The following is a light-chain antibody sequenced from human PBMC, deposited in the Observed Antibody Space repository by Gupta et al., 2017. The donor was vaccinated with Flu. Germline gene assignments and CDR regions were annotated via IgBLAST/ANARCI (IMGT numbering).Light chain of an antibody. CDR1: ALPNQY. J-gene: IGLJ1*01. CDR3: QSADSTSTYYV. V-gene: IGLV3-25*03. Sequence: GQTARITCSVDALPNQYAYWFQQKPGQAPTLLIFKDTERPSGFPERFSGSTSGSTVTLTISGVQAEDEADYYCQSADSTSTYYVFGSGTTVTVL. CDR2: KDT.